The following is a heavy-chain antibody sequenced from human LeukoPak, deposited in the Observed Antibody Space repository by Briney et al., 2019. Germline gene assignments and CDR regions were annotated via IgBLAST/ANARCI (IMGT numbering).Heavy chain of an antibody. Sequence: GRSLRLSCAASGFTFSSYGMHWVRQAPGKGLEWVAVISYDGSNKYYADSVKGRFTISRDNSKNTLYLQMNSLRAEDTAVYYCAKADDGRYPYYFDYWGQGTPVTVSS. CDR2: ISYDGSNK. V-gene: IGHV3-30*18. D-gene: IGHD3-16*02. CDR3: AKADDGRYPYYFDY. J-gene: IGHJ4*02. CDR1: GFTFSSYG.